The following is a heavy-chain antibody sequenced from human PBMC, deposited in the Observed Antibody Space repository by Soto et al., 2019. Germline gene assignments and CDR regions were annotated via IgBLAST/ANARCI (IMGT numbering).Heavy chain of an antibody. D-gene: IGHD2-15*01. CDR1: GYTFTSYG. J-gene: IGHJ4*02. V-gene: IGHV1-18*01. CDR2: ISAYNGNT. Sequence: GASVKVSCKASGYTFTSYGISWVRQAPGQGLEWMGWISAYNGNTNYAQKLQGRVTMTTDTSTSTAYMELRSLRSDDTAVYYCARELEVVVAATVRYFDYWGQGTLVTVSS. CDR3: ARELEVVVAATVRYFDY.